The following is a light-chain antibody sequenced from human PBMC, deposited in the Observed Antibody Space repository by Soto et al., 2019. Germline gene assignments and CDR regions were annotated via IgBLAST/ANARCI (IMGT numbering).Light chain of an antibody. CDR1: NSDLGGYNY. CDR2: EVS. J-gene: IGLJ1*01. CDR3: SSYTSSGTLV. V-gene: IGLV2-14*01. Sequence: QSALTQPASVSGSPGQSITVSCTGTNSDLGGYNYVSWYQHHPGKAPKLMIYEVSNRPSGVSNRFSGSKSGNTASLAISGLQAEDEDYYYCSSYTSSGTLVFGTGTKLTV.